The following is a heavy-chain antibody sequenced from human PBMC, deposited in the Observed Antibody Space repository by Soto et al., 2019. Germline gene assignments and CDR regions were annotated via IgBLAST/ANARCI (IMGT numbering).Heavy chain of an antibody. V-gene: IGHV4-59*01. Sequence: PSETLSLTCTVSGGSISSYYWSWIRQPPGKGLEWIGYIYYSGSTNYNPSLKSRVTIAVDTSKNQFSLKLGSVTAADTAVYYCARQRPTDGRWEFANYYGMDVWGQGTPVTVSS. CDR3: ARQRPTDGRWEFANYYGMDV. D-gene: IGHD1-26*01. CDR1: GGSISSYY. J-gene: IGHJ6*02. CDR2: IYYSGST.